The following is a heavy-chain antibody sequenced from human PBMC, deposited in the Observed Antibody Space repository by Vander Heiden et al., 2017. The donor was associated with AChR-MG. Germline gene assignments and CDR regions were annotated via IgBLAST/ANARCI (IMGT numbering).Heavy chain of an antibody. Sequence: EVQLVQSGAAVKKPGASLTISCKGSGYSFTSYRIGWVRQMPGKGLEWMGIIYPGDSDTGYSPSFQGQVTISADKSISTAYLQWSSLKASDTAMYYCARPGAKTTVWGRGYYGMDVWGQGTTVTVSS. V-gene: IGHV5-51*01. CDR2: IYPGDSDT. CDR3: ARPGAKTTVWGRGYYGMDV. CDR1: GYSFTSYR. J-gene: IGHJ6*02. D-gene: IGHD4-4*01.